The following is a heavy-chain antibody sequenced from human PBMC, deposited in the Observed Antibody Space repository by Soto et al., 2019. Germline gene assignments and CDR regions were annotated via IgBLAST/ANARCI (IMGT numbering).Heavy chain of an antibody. V-gene: IGHV1-3*01. D-gene: IGHD2-15*01. Sequence: ASVKVSCKASGYTFTSYAMHWVRQAPGQRLEWMGWINAGNGNTKYSQKFQGRVTITRDTSASTAYMELSSLRSEDTAVYYCARGSSIRVVAATSEYFQHWGQGTLVTVSS. CDR1: GYTFTSYA. J-gene: IGHJ1*01. CDR3: ARGSSIRVVAATSEYFQH. CDR2: INAGNGNT.